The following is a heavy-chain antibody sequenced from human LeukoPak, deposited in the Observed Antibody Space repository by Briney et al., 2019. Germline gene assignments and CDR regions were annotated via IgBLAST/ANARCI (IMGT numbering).Heavy chain of an antibody. CDR2: ISSSGGST. D-gene: IGHD2-15*01. J-gene: IGHJ4*02. Sequence: PGGSLRLSCAASGFTFSSYAMSWVRQAPGKGLEWVSAISSSGGSTYYADSVKGRFTISRDNAKNSLYLQMNSLRAEDTAVYYCARRRWFDYWGQGTLVTVSS. V-gene: IGHV3-23*01. CDR3: ARRRWFDY. CDR1: GFTFSSYA.